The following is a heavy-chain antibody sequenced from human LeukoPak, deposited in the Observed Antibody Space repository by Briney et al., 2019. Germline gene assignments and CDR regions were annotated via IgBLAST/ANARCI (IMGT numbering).Heavy chain of an antibody. V-gene: IGHV4-34*01. D-gene: IGHD2-2*03. CDR2: VNHSGST. CDR3: AGLLLDP. J-gene: IGHJ3*01. CDR1: GGSFSAYS. Sequence: SETLSLTCAVYGGSFSAYSWTWIRQSSGRGLEWIGEVNHSGSTNYNPSLKSRVTISVDTSKNQFSLKLSSVTAADTAVYYCAGLLLDPWGQGTMVTVSS.